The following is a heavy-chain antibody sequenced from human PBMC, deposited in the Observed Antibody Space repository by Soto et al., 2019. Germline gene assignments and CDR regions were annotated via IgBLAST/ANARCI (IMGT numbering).Heavy chain of an antibody. D-gene: IGHD6-19*01. CDR1: GFTFNTYF. J-gene: IGHJ4*02. V-gene: IGHV1-46*02. CDR2: ISPSGDAT. CDR3: ARDWRYSSGLDY. Sequence: GASVKVSCKASGFTFNTYFMHWLRQAPGQGLEWLGIISPSGDATSYAEKFKGRVTVTKDTSTTTVYMELSSLRPEGTAVYYCARDWRYSSGLDYWGQGTLVTVSS.